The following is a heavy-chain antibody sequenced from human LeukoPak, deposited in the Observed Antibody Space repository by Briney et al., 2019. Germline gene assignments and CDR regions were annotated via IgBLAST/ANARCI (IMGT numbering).Heavy chain of an antibody. V-gene: IGHV3-30*03. CDR3: ARERSIIADAFDI. J-gene: IGHJ3*02. Sequence: GGSLRLSCAASGFTFSSYGMSWVRQAPGKGLEWVAVISYDGSNKYYADSVKGRFTISRDNSKNTLYLQMNSLRAEDTAVYYCARERSIIADAFDIWGQGTMVTVSS. D-gene: IGHD3-16*01. CDR2: ISYDGSNK. CDR1: GFTFSSYG.